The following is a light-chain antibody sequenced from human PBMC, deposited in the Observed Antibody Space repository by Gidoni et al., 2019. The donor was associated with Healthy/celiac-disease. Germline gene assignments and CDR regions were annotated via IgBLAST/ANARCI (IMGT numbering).Light chain of an antibody. V-gene: IGKV1-5*01. CDR3: QQYNSYSPPWT. J-gene: IGKJ1*01. CDR2: DAS. Sequence: STGSASVGDRVTITCRASKSISSWLAWYQQKPGKAPKLLIYDASSLESGVPSRFSGSGSGTEFTLTISSLQPDDFATYYCQQYNSYSPPWTFGQGTKVEIK. CDR1: KSISSW.